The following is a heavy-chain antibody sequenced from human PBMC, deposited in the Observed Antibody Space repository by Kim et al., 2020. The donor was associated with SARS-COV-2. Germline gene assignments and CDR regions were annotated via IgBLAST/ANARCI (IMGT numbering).Heavy chain of an antibody. CDR2: INHSGST. Sequence: SETLSLTCAVYGGSFSGYYWSWIRQPPGKGLEWIGEINHSGSTNYNPSLKSRVTISVDTSKNQFSLKLSSVTAADTAVYYCARVPLWFGELFYAFDIWGQGTMVTVSS. V-gene: IGHV4-34*01. CDR1: GGSFSGYY. CDR3: ARVPLWFGELFYAFDI. J-gene: IGHJ3*02. D-gene: IGHD3-10*01.